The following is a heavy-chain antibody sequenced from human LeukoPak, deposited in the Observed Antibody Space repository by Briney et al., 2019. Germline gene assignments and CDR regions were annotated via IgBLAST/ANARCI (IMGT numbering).Heavy chain of an antibody. V-gene: IGHV4-39*01. D-gene: IGHD4-11*01. Sequence: PSETLSLTCTVSGGSISSSSYYWGWIRQPPGKGLEWIGSIFYTGNTYYNPSLKSRVTISVDTSKNQFSLKLSSVTAADTAVYYCARRPYSNYIDYWGQGTPVTVSS. CDR1: GGSISSSSYY. CDR3: ARRPYSNYIDY. CDR2: IFYTGNT. J-gene: IGHJ4*02.